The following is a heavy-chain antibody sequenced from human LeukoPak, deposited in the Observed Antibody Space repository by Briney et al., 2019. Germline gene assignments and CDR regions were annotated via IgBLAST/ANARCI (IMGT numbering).Heavy chain of an antibody. CDR1: GYSFSSYA. CDR2: ISANNGNT. J-gene: IGHJ4*02. Sequence: ASVKVSLKASGYSFSSYAISWVRQAPGQGLEWMGWISANNGNTNYAQKLQGRVTMTTDTSTSTAYMELRSLRSDDTAVYYCATVYFGFWSQMALVTVSS. CDR3: ATVYFGF. V-gene: IGHV1-18*01.